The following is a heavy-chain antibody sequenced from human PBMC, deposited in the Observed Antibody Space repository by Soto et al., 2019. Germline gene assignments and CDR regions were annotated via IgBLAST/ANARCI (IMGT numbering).Heavy chain of an antibody. D-gene: IGHD3-10*01. CDR2: ISSSGSTI. Sequence: GGSLRLSXAASGFTFSDYYMSWIRQAPGKGLEWVSYISSSGSTIYYADSVKGRFTISRDNAENSLYLQMNSLRAEDTAVYYCARDKILLWFGEFITTFGMDVWGQGTTVTVSS. J-gene: IGHJ6*02. V-gene: IGHV3-11*01. CDR3: ARDKILLWFGEFITTFGMDV. CDR1: GFTFSDYY.